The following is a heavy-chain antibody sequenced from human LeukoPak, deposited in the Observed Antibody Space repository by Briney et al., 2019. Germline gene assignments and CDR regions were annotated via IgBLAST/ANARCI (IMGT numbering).Heavy chain of an antibody. CDR2: IYYSGST. J-gene: IGHJ5*02. V-gene: IGHV4-59*08. CDR1: GGSISSYY. Sequence: PSETLSLTCSVSGGSISSYYWSWIRQPPGKGLEWIGNIYYSGSTNYNPSLKSRVTISVDTSKNQFSLKLSSVTAADTAVYYCARHVSSRDWFDPWGQGTLVTVSS. CDR3: ARHVSSRDWFDP. D-gene: IGHD6-13*01.